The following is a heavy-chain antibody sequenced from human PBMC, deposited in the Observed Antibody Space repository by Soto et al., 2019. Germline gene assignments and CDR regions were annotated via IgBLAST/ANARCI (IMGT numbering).Heavy chain of an antibody. CDR1: GFTFSSYA. Sequence: GGSLRLSCAASGFTFSSYAMSWVRQAPGKGLEWVSAISGSGGSTYYADSVKGRFTISRDNSKNTLYLQMNSLRAEDTAVYYCAKDPSLGYLEQQLDTSSGYYYMDVWGKGTTVTVSS. J-gene: IGHJ6*03. CDR3: AKDPSLGYLEQQLDTSSGYYYMDV. CDR2: ISGSGGST. V-gene: IGHV3-23*01. D-gene: IGHD6-13*01.